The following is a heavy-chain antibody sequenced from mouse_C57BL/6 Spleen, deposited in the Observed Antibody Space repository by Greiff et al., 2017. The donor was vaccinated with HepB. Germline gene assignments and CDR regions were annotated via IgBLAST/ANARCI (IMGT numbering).Heavy chain of an antibody. Sequence: EVKLEESGGGLVQPGGSMKLSCVASGFTFSNYWMNWVRQSPEKGLEWVAQIRLKSDNYATHYAESVKGRFTISRDDSKSSVYLQMNNLRAEDTGIYYCTSFYYYGSSFFDYWGQGTTLTVSS. CDR1: GFTFSNYW. CDR2: IRLKSDNYAT. CDR3: TSFYYYGSSFFDY. V-gene: IGHV6-3*01. J-gene: IGHJ2*01. D-gene: IGHD1-1*01.